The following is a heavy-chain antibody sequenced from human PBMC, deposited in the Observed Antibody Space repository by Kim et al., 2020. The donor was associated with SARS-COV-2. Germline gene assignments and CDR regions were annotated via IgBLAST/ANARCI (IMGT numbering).Heavy chain of an antibody. D-gene: IGHD1-26*01. V-gene: IGHV3-9*01. J-gene: IGHJ4*02. Sequence: SLRLSCAASGFTFDDYAMHWVRQAPGKGLEWVSGISWNSGSIGYADSVKGRFTISRDNAKNSLYLQMNSLRAEDTALYYCAKDSAGSGSYSPFDYWGQGTLVTVSS. CDR2: ISWNSGSI. CDR1: GFTFDDYA. CDR3: AKDSAGSGSYSPFDY.